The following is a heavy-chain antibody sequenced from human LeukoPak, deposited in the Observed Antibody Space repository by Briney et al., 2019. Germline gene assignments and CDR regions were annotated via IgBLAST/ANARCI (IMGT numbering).Heavy chain of an antibody. CDR3: ARGRSGWYYFDY. D-gene: IGHD6-19*01. Sequence: GASVKVSCKASGYTFTSYYMHWVRQAPGQGPEWMGIINPSGGSTIYAQKFQGRVTMTRDTSTSTVYMELSSLRSEDTAVYYCARGRSGWYYFDYWGQGTLVTVSS. CDR2: INPSGGST. V-gene: IGHV1-46*01. J-gene: IGHJ4*02. CDR1: GYTFTSYY.